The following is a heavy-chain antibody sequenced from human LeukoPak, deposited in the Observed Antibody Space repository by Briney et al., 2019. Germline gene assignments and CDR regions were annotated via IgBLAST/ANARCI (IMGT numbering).Heavy chain of an antibody. CDR2: FDPEDGET. J-gene: IGHJ4*02. Sequence: ASAKVSCKASGGTFSSYAISWVRQAPGQGLEWMGGFDPEDGETIYAQKFQGRVTMTEDTSTDTAYMELSSLRSEDTAVYYCATDPYSSGGGYWGQGTLVTVSS. V-gene: IGHV1-24*01. CDR3: ATDPYSSGGGY. CDR1: GGTFSSYA. D-gene: IGHD6-19*01.